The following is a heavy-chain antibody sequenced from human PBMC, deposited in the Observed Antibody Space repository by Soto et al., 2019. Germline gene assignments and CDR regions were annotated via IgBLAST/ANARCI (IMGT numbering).Heavy chain of an antibody. J-gene: IGHJ5*02. CDR1: GGSISSGGYY. Sequence: SETLSLTCTVSGGSISSGGYYWSWIRQHPGKGLEWIGYIYYSRSTYYNPSLKSRVTISVDTSKNQFSLKLSSVTAADTAVYYCARVEMLWFGGDVPAGFDPWGQGTLVTVSS. V-gene: IGHV4-31*03. CDR3: ARVEMLWFGGDVPAGFDP. CDR2: IYYSRST. D-gene: IGHD3-10*01.